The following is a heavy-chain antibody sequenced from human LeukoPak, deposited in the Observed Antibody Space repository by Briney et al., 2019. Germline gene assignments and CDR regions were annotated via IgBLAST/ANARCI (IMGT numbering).Heavy chain of an antibody. V-gene: IGHV4-39*07. Sequence: GSLRLSCAASGFTFSSYSMNWVRQAPGKGLEWIGSIYYSGSTYYNPSLKSRVTVSVDTSKNQFSLKLSSVTAADTAVYYCATGNCSSTSCYITPLDYWGQGTLVTVSS. J-gene: IGHJ4*02. CDR1: GFTFSSYS. CDR3: ATGNCSSTSCYITPLDY. D-gene: IGHD2-2*02. CDR2: IYYSGST.